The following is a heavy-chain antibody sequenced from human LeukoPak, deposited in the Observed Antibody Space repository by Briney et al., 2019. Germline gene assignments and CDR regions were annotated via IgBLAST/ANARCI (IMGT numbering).Heavy chain of an antibody. CDR2: IDSDGSTT. J-gene: IGHJ4*02. V-gene: IGHV3-74*01. Sequence: GGSLRLSCAACGFTFSSNWMHWVRQAPGNGLVWISRIDSDGSTTNFADSVKGRFTISRDNSKNTLYLQMTSLRAEDTGVYHCVAIVAARPRWGQGTLLTVSS. CDR3: VAIVAARPR. CDR1: GFTFSSNW. D-gene: IGHD6-6*01.